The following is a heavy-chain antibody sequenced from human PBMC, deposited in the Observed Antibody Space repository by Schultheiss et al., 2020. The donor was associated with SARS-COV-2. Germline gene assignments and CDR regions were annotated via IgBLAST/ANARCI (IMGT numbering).Heavy chain of an antibody. CDR3: ARDSGSGWYFAFDI. J-gene: IGHJ3*02. CDR1: GGSISSGGDY. CDR2: IYYNGNT. Sequence: SETLSLTCTVSGGSISSGGDYWTWIRQHPGKGLEWVGYIYYNGNTYYNPSLKSRVTISVDKSKNQFSLKLSSVTAADTAVYYCARDSGSGWYFAFDIWGQGTMVTVSS. D-gene: IGHD6-19*01. V-gene: IGHV4-31*03.